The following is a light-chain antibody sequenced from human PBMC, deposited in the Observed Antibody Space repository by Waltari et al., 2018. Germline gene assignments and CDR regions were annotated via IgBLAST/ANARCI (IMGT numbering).Light chain of an antibody. CDR1: QSIGRY. Sequence: EVVLTQSPGTLSLSPGETATLSCRASQSIGRYLVWYQQTSGPAPRLLIYGASTRATGIPDRFSGSGSGTDFSLTISRLEAEDFAVYYCQNHERLPATFGQGTKVEIK. V-gene: IGKV3-20*01. CDR2: GAS. CDR3: QNHERLPAT. J-gene: IGKJ1*01.